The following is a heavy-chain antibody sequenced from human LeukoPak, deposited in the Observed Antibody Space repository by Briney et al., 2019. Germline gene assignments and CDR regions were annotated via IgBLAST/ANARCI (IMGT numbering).Heavy chain of an antibody. D-gene: IGHD4-17*01. Sequence: SETLSLTCTVSGGSISSGGYYWSWIRQHPGKGLEWIGYIYYSGSTYYNPSLKSRVTISVDTSKNQFSLKLSSVTAADTAVYYCARSAYGDFMYYFDYWGQGTLVTVSS. J-gene: IGHJ4*02. CDR1: GGSISSGGYY. CDR3: ARSAYGDFMYYFDY. CDR2: IYYSGST. V-gene: IGHV4-31*03.